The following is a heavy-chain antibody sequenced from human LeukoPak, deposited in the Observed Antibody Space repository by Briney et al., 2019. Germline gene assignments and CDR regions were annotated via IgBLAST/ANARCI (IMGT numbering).Heavy chain of an antibody. CDR1: VGSISSYY. Sequence: PSETLSLTCTVSVGSISSYYWSWIRQPPGKGLEWIGYIYYSGSTNYNPSLKSRVTISVDTSKNQSSLKLSSVHAADTAVYYCGRHIVNSGSRSLPNYYYYYGMDVWGQGTTVTVSS. J-gene: IGHJ6*02. CDR3: GRHIVNSGSRSLPNYYYYYGMDV. CDR2: IYYSGST. V-gene: IGHV4-59*08. D-gene: IGHD2-21*01.